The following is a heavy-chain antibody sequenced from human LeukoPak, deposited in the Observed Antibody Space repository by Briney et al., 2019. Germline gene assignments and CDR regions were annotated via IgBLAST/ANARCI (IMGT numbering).Heavy chain of an antibody. CDR2: TYTSGST. Sequence: PSETLSLTCTVPGGSISSYFWSWVRQPAGKGLEWIGRTYTSGSTNYTPSLKSRVTMSVDTSKNQFSLKLNSVTAADTAVYYCAREMGGYHNWFDPWGQGRLVTVSS. D-gene: IGHD3-22*01. V-gene: IGHV4-4*07. CDR3: AREMGGYHNWFDP. CDR1: GGSISSYF. J-gene: IGHJ5*02.